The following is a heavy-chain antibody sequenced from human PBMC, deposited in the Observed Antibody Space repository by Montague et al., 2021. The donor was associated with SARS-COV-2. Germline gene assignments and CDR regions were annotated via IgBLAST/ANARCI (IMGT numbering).Heavy chain of an antibody. CDR1: GDSVISDKYY. D-gene: IGHD3-22*01. CDR2: IYDSGXT. CDR3: VKGSGYP. V-gene: IGHV4-61*01. Sequence: SETLSLTCTVTGDSVISDKYYWSWIRQPPGKRLARIGFIYDSGXTPDKRSAHSRVTITIDTSKNQFSLHLMSVTPADPAVCDRVKGSGYPWGQGTLVTVSP. J-gene: IGHJ5*02.